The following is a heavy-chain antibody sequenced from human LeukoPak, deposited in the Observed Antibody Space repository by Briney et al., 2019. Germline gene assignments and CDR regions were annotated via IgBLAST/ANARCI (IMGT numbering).Heavy chain of an antibody. CDR3: ARDLADCSSSSCYYYNYYGMDV. J-gene: IGHJ6*02. Sequence: ASVKVSCKASGYTFTSYGNNWVRQAPGQGLEWMGWISAYNGNTNYPQRFQGRVTMTTDTSTSTAYMELRSLRSDDTAVYYCARDLADCSSSSCYYYNYYGMDVWGQGTTVTVSS. D-gene: IGHD2-2*01. V-gene: IGHV1-18*01. CDR1: GYTFTSYG. CDR2: ISAYNGNT.